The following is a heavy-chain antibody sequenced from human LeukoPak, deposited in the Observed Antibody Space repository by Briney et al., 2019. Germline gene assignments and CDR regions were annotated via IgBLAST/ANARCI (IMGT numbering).Heavy chain of an antibody. D-gene: IGHD3-9*01. J-gene: IGHJ3*02. V-gene: IGHV4-39*07. CDR2: IYYSGST. CDR3: ARVNILTGFYAFDI. CDR1: GGSISSSSYY. Sequence: SETLSLTCTVSGGSISSSSYYWGWIRQPPGKGLEWIGSIYYSGSTYYNPSLKSRATISEDTSKNQFSLKLSSVTAADTAVYYCARVNILTGFYAFDIWGQGTMVTVSS.